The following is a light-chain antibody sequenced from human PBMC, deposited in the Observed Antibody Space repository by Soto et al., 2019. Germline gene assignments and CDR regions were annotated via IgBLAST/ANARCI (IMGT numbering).Light chain of an antibody. J-gene: IGKJ2*01. CDR1: QSISSW. CDR3: QQYNSYSPT. V-gene: IGKV1-5*01. Sequence: DIQMTQSPSTLSASVGDRVTITCRASQSISSWLAWYQQKPGKAPKLLIYDASSLESGLPSRSSGSGSGTEFTLTISSLQPDDFATYYCQQYNSYSPTFGQGTKLEI. CDR2: DAS.